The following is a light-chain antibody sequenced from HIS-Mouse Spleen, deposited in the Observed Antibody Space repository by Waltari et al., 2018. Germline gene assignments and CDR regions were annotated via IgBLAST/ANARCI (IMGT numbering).Light chain of an antibody. Sequence: QSALTQPRSVSGSPGQSVTISCTGPSSDVGGYNYVSWYQRHPGKAPKLMIYDVSKRPSGVPDRFSGSKSGNTASLTISGLQAEDEADYYCCSYAGSYTVVFGGGTKLTVL. CDR2: DVS. V-gene: IGLV2-11*01. CDR3: CSYAGSYTVV. J-gene: IGLJ2*01. CDR1: SSDVGGYNY.